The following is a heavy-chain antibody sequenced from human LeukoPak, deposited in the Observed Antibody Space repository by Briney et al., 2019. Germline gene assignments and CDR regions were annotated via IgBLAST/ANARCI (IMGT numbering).Heavy chain of an antibody. V-gene: IGHV3-7*01. CDR2: IKQDGSEK. J-gene: IGHJ4*02. D-gene: IGHD3-16*02. Sequence: GGSLRLSCAASGFSFRNYWMSWVRQAPGKGLEWVADIKQDGSEKNYVDSVKGRFTISRDNAKNSLYLQMNSLRAEDTAVYYCASWYDYVWGSYRPNMYYFDYWGQGTLVTVSS. CDR1: GFSFRNYW. CDR3: ASWYDYVWGSYRPNMYYFDY.